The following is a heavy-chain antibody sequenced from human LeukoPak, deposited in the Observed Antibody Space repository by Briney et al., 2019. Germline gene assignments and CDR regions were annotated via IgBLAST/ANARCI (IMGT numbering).Heavy chain of an antibody. D-gene: IGHD3-3*01. CDR2: FDPEDGET. J-gene: IGHJ4*02. Sequence: ASVKVSCKVSGYTLTELSMHWVRQAPGKGLEWMGGFDPEDGETIYAQKFQGRVTMTEDTSTDTAYMELSSLRSEDTAVYYCATYPVRFTQGPIPIDYWGQGTLVTVSS. CDR1: GYTLTELS. V-gene: IGHV1-24*01. CDR3: ATYPVRFTQGPIPIDY.